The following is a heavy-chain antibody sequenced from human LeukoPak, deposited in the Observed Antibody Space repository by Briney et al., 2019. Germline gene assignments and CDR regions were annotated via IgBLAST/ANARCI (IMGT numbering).Heavy chain of an antibody. CDR3: ARGATVVGATPFDY. CDR1: GGSFSGYY. J-gene: IGHJ4*02. V-gene: IGHV4-34*01. Sequence: SETLSLTCAVYGGSFSGYYWSWIRQPPGKGLEWIGEINHSGSTNYNPSLKSRVTISVDTSKNQFSLKLSSVTAADTAVYYCARGATVVGATPFDYWGQGILVTVSS. D-gene: IGHD1-26*01. CDR2: INHSGST.